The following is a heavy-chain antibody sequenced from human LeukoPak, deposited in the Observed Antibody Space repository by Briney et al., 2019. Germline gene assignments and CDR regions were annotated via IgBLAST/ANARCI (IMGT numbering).Heavy chain of an antibody. CDR1: GYTFTSYG. D-gene: IGHD3-10*01. CDR3: ARARFYYGSGSLSPPFDY. CDR2: ISAYYDNT. V-gene: IGHV1-18*01. Sequence: ASVKVSCKASGYTFTSYGISWVRQAPGQGLEWMAWISAYYDNTNYAQKLQGRVTMTTDTSTSTAYMELRSLTSDDTAVYYCARARFYYGSGSLSPPFDYWGQGTLVTVSS. J-gene: IGHJ4*02.